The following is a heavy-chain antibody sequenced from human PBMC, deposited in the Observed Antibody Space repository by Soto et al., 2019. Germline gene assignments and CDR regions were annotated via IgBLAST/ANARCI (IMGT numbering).Heavy chain of an antibody. CDR2: IYHSGST. CDR1: GGSISSGGYS. D-gene: IGHD6-13*01. J-gene: IGHJ4*02. V-gene: IGHV4-30-2*01. Sequence: QLQLQESGSGLVKPSQTLSLTCAVSGGSISSGGYSWSWIRQPPGKGLEWIGYIYHSGSTYYNPSLKRPVTISVDRSKNQFSLKLSSVPAADTAVYYCASGQPLVPNYWGQGTLVTVSS. CDR3: ASGQPLVPNY.